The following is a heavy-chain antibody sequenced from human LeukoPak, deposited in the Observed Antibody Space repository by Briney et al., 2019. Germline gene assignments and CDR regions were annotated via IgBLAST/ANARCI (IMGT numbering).Heavy chain of an antibody. CDR3: ARDPSSGWSLSYYYYGMDV. CDR2: INPDGRST. Sequence: GGSLRLSCAASGFTFTRYWRRWVRQAPGKRLVRVSHINPDGRSTTYAGSVKGRFTISRDNSKNTLYLQMNSLRAEDTAVYYCARDPSSGWSLSYYYYGMDVWGQGTTVTVSS. CDR1: GFTFTRYW. J-gene: IGHJ6*02. V-gene: IGHV3-74*01. D-gene: IGHD6-19*01.